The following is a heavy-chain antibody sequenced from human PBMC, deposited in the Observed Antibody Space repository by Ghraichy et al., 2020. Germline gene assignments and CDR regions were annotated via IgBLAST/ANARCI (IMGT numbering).Heavy chain of an antibody. J-gene: IGHJ4*02. CDR3: AKDCGEYCGGDWNSGFDY. V-gene: IGHV3-30*18. CDR1: GFTFSSYG. Sequence: GGSLRLSCAASGFTFSSYGMHWVHQAPGKGLEWVAVISYDGSNKYYADSVKGRFTISRDNSKNTLYLQMNSLRAEDTAVYYCAKDCGEYCGGDWNSGFDYWGQGTLVTVSS. D-gene: IGHD2-21*02. CDR2: ISYDGSNK.